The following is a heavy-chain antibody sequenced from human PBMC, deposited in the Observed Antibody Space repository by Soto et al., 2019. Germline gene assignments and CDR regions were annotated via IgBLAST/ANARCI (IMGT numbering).Heavy chain of an antibody. V-gene: IGHV3-30*18. J-gene: IGHJ6*02. CDR3: AKGGQETTWYYYGMDV. Sequence: GGSLRISCAASGLTFSSYGMHWVRKAPGKGLEWVAVISYDGSNKYYADSVKGRFTISRDNSKNTLYLQMNSLRAEDTAVYYCAKGGQETTWYYYGMDVWGQGTTVTVSS. CDR1: GLTFSSYG. D-gene: IGHD4-17*01. CDR2: ISYDGSNK.